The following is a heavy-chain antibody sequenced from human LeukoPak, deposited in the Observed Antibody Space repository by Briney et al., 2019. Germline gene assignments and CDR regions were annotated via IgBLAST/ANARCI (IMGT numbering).Heavy chain of an antibody. J-gene: IGHJ4*02. CDR3: ARDPPGGNPLDY. CDR2: INPNSGGT. CDR1: GYTFTGYY. Sequence: ASVKVSCKASGYTFTGYYMHWVRQAPGQGLEWMGWINPNSGGTNYAQKFQGGVTMTRDTSISTAYMELRSLRSDDTAVYYCARDPPGGNPLDYWGQGTLVTVSS. D-gene: IGHD4-23*01. V-gene: IGHV1-2*02.